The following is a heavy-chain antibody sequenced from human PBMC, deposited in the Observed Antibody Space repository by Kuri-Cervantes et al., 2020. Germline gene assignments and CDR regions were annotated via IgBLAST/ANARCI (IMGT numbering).Heavy chain of an antibody. Sequence: GGSLRLSCAASGFTFSDYYMSWIRQAPGKGLEWVSYISSSGSTIYYADSVKGRFTISRDNAKNSLYLQMNSLRTEDTAVYYCARDEYYYDSSGYSLPYWGQGTLVTVSS. CDR2: ISSSGSTI. J-gene: IGHJ4*02. CDR1: GFTFSDYY. D-gene: IGHD3-22*01. V-gene: IGHV3-11*01. CDR3: ARDEYYYDSSGYSLPY.